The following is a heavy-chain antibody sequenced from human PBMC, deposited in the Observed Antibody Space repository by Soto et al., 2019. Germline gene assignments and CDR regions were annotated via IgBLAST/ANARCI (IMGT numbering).Heavy chain of an antibody. Sequence: GASVKVSCKASGGTFSSYAISWVRQAPGQGLEWMGGIIPIFGTANYAQKFQGRVTITADESTSTAYMELSSLRSEDTAVYYCARGVLSYDYGSGSYYNTPLDYWGQGTLVTVPQ. J-gene: IGHJ4*02. CDR2: IIPIFGTA. CDR1: GGTFSSYA. D-gene: IGHD3-10*01. CDR3: ARGVLSYDYGSGSYYNTPLDY. V-gene: IGHV1-69*13.